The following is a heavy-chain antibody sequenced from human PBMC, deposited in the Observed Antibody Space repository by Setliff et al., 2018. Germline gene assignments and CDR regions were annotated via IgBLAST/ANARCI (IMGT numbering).Heavy chain of an antibody. J-gene: IGHJ5*02. CDR1: GYNFRNYG. D-gene: IGHD2-2*01. CDR3: ARVSLPAAIVRFDP. CDR2: ISGYKSNP. Sequence: ASVKVSCKTSGYNFRNYGISWVRQVPGQGLEWMGWISGYKSNPNYLQKMQGRLTMTTDTSTSTAYMELRGLRSDDTAIYYCARVSLPAAIVRFDPWGQGTLVTVSS. V-gene: IGHV1-18*04.